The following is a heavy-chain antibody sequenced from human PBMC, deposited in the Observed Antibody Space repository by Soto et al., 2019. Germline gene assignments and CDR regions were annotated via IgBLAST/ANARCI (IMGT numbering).Heavy chain of an antibody. V-gene: IGHV4-34*01. J-gene: IGHJ6*04. CDR2: INHSGST. D-gene: IGHD3-10*01. Sequence: PSETLSLTCAVYGGSFSGYYWSWIRQPPGKGLEWIGEINHSGSTNYNPSLKSRVTISVDTSKNQFSLKLSSVTAADTAVYYCARRGSLLWFGAFYYYGMDPWGKGTPVT. CDR3: ARRGSLLWFGAFYYYGMDP. CDR1: GGSFSGYY.